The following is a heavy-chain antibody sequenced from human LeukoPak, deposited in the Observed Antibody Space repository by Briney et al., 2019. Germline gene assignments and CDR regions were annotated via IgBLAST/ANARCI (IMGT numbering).Heavy chain of an antibody. CDR3: TRPQYYYDSSGYWVDY. CDR1: RFTFSSYW. Sequence: GGSLRLSXAASRFTFSSYWMSWVRQASGKGLEWVGRIRSKANSYATAYAASVKGRFTISRDDSKNTAYLQMNSLKTEDTAVYYCTRPQYYYDSSGYWVDYWGQGTLVTVSS. CDR2: IRSKANSYAT. V-gene: IGHV3-73*01. J-gene: IGHJ4*02. D-gene: IGHD3-22*01.